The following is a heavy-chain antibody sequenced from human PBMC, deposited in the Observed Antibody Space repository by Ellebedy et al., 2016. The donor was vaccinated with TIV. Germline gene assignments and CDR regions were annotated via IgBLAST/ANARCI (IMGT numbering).Heavy chain of an antibody. CDR2: ISNSGGTT. CDR3: AKDPDNYDRPKVVIKGVDY. J-gene: IGHJ4*02. V-gene: IGHV3-23*01. CDR1: GFTFSSYA. D-gene: IGHD3-22*01. Sequence: GGSLRLSXAASGFTFSSYAMSWVRQAPGKGLEWVSSISNSGGTTYYADSVKGRFTLSRDNSKNTLYLQMNNLRVEDTAVYYCAKDPDNYDRPKVVIKGVDYWGQGTLVTVSS.